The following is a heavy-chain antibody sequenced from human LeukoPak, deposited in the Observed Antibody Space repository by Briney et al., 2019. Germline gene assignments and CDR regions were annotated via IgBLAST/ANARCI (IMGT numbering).Heavy chain of an antibody. CDR2: IYYSGST. CDR3: ARAPPPYSPYYYYYGMDV. Sequence: SETLSLTCTVSGGSISSGGYYWSWIRQHPGKGLEWIGYIYYSGSTYYNPSLKSRVTISVDTSKNQFSLKLSSVTAADTAVYYCARAPPPYSPYYYYYGMDVWGKGTTVTVSS. V-gene: IGHV4-31*03. D-gene: IGHD5-12*01. J-gene: IGHJ6*04. CDR1: GGSISSGGYY.